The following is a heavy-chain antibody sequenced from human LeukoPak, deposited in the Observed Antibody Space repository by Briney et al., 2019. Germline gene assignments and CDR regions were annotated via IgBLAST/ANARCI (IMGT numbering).Heavy chain of an antibody. CDR3: ARDAYDDASDS. Sequence: PGGSLRLSCTGSGFTFSDYWMTWARQAPGKGLEWVANLRPDGSDKYYVDSVKGRFTISRDNAKKLVYPQMNSLRADDTAVYYCARDAYDDASDSWGKGTLVTVSS. D-gene: IGHD3-3*01. J-gene: IGHJ5*02. CDR2: LRPDGSDK. CDR1: GFTFSDYW. V-gene: IGHV3-7*01.